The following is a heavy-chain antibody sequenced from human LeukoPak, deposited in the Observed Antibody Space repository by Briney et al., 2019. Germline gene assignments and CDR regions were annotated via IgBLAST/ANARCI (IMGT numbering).Heavy chain of an antibody. D-gene: IGHD6-13*01. V-gene: IGHV4-38-2*01. CDR2: IYHSGST. J-gene: IGHJ4*02. CDR3: ARVDSSSFDY. CDR1: GYSISSGYY. Sequence: SETLSLTCAVSGYSISSGYYWGWIRQPPGKGLEWIGSIYHSGSTYYNPSLKSRVTISEDTSKNQFSLKLSSVTAADTAVYYCARVDSSSFDYWGQGTLVTVSS.